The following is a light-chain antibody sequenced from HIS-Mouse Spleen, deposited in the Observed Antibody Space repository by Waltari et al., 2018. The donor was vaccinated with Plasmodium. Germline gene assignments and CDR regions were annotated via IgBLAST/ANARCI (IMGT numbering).Light chain of an antibody. V-gene: IGKV3-15*01. CDR1: PSVSSN. CDR2: GAS. CDR3: QQYNNWPFT. J-gene: IGKJ3*01. Sequence: EIVMKQSPATLSVSPGERATLSCRASPSVSSNLAWYQQKPGQAPRLLIYGASTRATGIPARFSGSGSGTEFTLTISSLQSEDFAVYYCQQYNNWPFTFGPGTKVDIK.